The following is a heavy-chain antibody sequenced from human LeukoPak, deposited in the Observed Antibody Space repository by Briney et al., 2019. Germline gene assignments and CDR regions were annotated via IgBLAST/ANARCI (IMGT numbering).Heavy chain of an antibody. D-gene: IGHD2-15*01. J-gene: IGHJ4*02. CDR1: GFTLSSYA. CDR3: AKAPVTTCSGAYCYPFDY. V-gene: IGHV3-23*01. Sequence: GASLRLSCAASGFTLSSYAMSWVRQGPGKGLEWVSAISVSGNTYHADSVKGRFTISRDSSKNTLYLQMNSLRAEDAAVYYCAKAPVTTCSGAYCYPFDYWGQGTLVTVSS. CDR2: ISVSGNT.